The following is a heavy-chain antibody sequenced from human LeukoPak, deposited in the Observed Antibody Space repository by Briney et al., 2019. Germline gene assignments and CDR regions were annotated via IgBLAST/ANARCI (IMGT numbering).Heavy chain of an antibody. V-gene: IGHV3-66*01. Sequence: PGGSLRISCAASGSTVTTNYMTWVRQAPGKGLEWVSVIYSDGSTYYADSERGRFTMSRDDSKNTVYLQLNRLRGEDTAIYYCARSRYLDWGGAFDMWGQGTMVTVSS. D-gene: IGHD3-9*01. J-gene: IGHJ3*02. CDR1: GSTVTTNY. CDR3: ARSRYLDWGGAFDM. CDR2: IYSDGST.